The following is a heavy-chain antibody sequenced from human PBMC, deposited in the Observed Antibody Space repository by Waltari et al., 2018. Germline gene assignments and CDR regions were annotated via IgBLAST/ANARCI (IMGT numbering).Heavy chain of an antibody. CDR1: GFIFSNYA. CDR3: ARETPPHTSHAFDI. V-gene: IGHV3-23*04. CDR2: ISARGTDA. Sequence: EVQLVESGGGLVQPGGSLRLSCAASGFIFSNYAITWVRQAPGKGVEWGSIISARGTDAYYADSVKGRFTMSRDTSKNTVYLQMNNLRAEDTAVFYCARETPPHTSHAFDIWGRGTMVTVSS. J-gene: IGHJ3*02.